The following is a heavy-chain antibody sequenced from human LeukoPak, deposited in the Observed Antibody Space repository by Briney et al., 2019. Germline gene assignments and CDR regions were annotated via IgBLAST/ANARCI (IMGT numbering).Heavy chain of an antibody. CDR2: IYYNGST. V-gene: IGHV4-39*01. CDR1: GGSISSSSYY. J-gene: IGHJ5*02. CDR3: ARGLYSSSWYRWSDP. Sequence: SETLSLTCTVSGGSISSSSYYWGWIRQPPGKGLEWIGSIYYNGSTYYNPSLKSRVTISVDTSKNQFSLKLSSVTAADTAVYYCARGLYSSSWYRWSDPWGQGTLVTVSS. D-gene: IGHD6-13*01.